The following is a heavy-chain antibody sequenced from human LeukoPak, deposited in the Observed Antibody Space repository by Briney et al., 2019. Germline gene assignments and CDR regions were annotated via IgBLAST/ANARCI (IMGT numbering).Heavy chain of an antibody. V-gene: IGHV4-59*12. J-gene: IGHJ5*02. CDR3: ARDYEEYYYDSSGYWGFDP. CDR1: GGSISSYY. Sequence: PSETLSLTCTVSGGSISSYYWSWIRQPPGKGLEWIGYIYYSGSTNYNPSLKSRVTISVDTSKNQFSLKLSSVTAADTAVYYCARDYEEYYYDSSGYWGFDPWGQGTLVTVSS. D-gene: IGHD3-22*01. CDR2: IYYSGST.